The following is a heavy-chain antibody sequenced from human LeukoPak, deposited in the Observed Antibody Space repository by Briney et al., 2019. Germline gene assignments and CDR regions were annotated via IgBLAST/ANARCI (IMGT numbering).Heavy chain of an antibody. V-gene: IGHV1-69-2*01. D-gene: IGHD5-18*01. CDR1: GYTFTDYY. CDR2: FDPEDGET. J-gene: IGHJ4*02. Sequence: GATVKISCKVSGYTFTDYYMHWVQQAPGKGLEWMGGFDPEDGETIYAQKFQGRVTMTEDTSTDTAYMELSSLRSEDTAVYYCATAGVQLWLRLGYYFDYWGQGTLVTVSS. CDR3: ATAGVQLWLRLGYYFDY.